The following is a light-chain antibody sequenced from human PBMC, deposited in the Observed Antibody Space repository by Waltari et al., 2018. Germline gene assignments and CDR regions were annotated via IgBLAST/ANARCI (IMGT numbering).Light chain of an antibody. CDR3: QQRRNWPLT. V-gene: IGKV3-11*01. CDR1: QSVNWY. Sequence: EIVLTQSPATLSLSPGERATLSCRASQSVNWYLAWYQQRPGQAPRLLIYDTANRATGIPARFSGSGSETDFTRTISSLEPEDSAVYYCQQRRNWPLTFSGGTKVEIK. J-gene: IGKJ4*01. CDR2: DTA.